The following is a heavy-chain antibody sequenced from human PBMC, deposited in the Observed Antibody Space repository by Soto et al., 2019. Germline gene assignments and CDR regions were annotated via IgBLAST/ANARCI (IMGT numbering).Heavy chain of an antibody. CDR3: ARAVTTSYGIYYYYYMDV. D-gene: IGHD4-17*01. CDR2: IYHSGST. J-gene: IGHJ6*03. Sequence: QVQLQESGPGLVKPSGTLSLTCAVSSGSISSSNWWSWVRQPPGKGLELIGEIYHSGSTNYNPSLKSRVTISVDKSKNQFSLKLSSVTAADTAVYYCARAVTTSYGIYYYYYMDVWGKGTTVTVSS. CDR1: SGSISSSNW. V-gene: IGHV4-4*02.